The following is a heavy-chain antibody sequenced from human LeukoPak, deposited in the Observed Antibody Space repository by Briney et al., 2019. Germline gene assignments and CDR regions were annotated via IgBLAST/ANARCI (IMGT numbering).Heavy chain of an antibody. CDR1: GGSIFSNY. CDR2: IYYSGTT. Sequence: PSETLSLTCTVSGGSIFSNYWTWVRQPPGRGPELIGYIYYSGTTNYNPSLKSRVTMSIDTSKKQFSLKLSSVTAADTAVYYCTRALFCSSTSCPSDVWGKGATVTVSS. J-gene: IGHJ6*04. CDR3: TRALFCSSTSCPSDV. V-gene: IGHV4-59*01. D-gene: IGHD2-2*01.